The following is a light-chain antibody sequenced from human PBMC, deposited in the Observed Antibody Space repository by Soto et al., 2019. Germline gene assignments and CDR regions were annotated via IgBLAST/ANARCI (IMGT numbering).Light chain of an antibody. J-gene: IGLJ1*01. CDR1: TRDIAGYNY. CDR2: QVT. V-gene: IGLV2-14*01. CDR3: TSVSTSTSLYG. Sequence: QSVLAPPASVSGTLEQSITISCTGTTRDIAGYNYISWYQQLPGKAPKLMIYQVTIRPSGISNRFSGSKSGNTASLTISGLQAEDEAEYYFTSVSTSTSLYGFGTGTKVTVL.